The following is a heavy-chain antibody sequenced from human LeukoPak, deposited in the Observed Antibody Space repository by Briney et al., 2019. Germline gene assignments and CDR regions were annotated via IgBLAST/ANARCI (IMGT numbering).Heavy chain of an antibody. Sequence: SETLSLTCAVYGGSFSGYYWSWIRQPPGKGLEWIGEINHSGSTNYNPSLKSRVTISVDTSKNQFSLKLSSVTAADTAVYYCAKEGGFGILTGYYDWGQGTLVTVSS. CDR3: AKEGGFGILTGYYD. CDR2: INHSGST. CDR1: GGSFSGYY. J-gene: IGHJ4*02. D-gene: IGHD3-9*01. V-gene: IGHV4-34*01.